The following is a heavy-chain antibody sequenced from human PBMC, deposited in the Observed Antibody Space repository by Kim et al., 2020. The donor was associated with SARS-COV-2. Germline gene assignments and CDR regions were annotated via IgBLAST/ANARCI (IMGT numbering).Heavy chain of an antibody. D-gene: IGHD2-15*01. V-gene: IGHV3-9*01. Sequence: GKGRFTISRDNAKNSLYLQMNSLRAEDTALYYCAKGGTGNYYYYGMDVWGQGTTVTVSS. J-gene: IGHJ6*02. CDR3: AKGGTGNYYYYGMDV.